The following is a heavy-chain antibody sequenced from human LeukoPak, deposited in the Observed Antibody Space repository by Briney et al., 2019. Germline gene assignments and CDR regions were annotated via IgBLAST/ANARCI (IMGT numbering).Heavy chain of an antibody. J-gene: IGHJ4*02. CDR2: IKQDGSEK. V-gene: IGHV3-7*01. D-gene: IGHD5-24*01. Sequence: GGSLRLSCAASGFTFSSYWMSWVRQAPGKGLEWVANIKQDGSEKYYVDSVKGRFTISRDNAKNSLYLQMNSLRAEDTAVYYCARVGRDCYYLSIGFDYWGQGTLVTVSS. CDR1: GFTFSSYW. CDR3: ARVGRDCYYLSIGFDY.